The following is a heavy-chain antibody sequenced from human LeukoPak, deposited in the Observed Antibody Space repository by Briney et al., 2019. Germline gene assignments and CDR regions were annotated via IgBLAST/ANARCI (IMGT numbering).Heavy chain of an antibody. D-gene: IGHD2-2*01. CDR2: IYYSGST. Sequence: SETLSLTCTVSGGSISSNNYYWGWIRQPPGKGLEWIGSIYYSGSTYYNPSLKSRVTISVDTSKKQASLKLSSVTAADTAVYYCARDTRWGGEDFDYWGQGTLLTVSS. V-gene: IGHV4-39*01. J-gene: IGHJ4*02. CDR3: ARDTRWGGEDFDY. CDR1: GGSISSNNYY.